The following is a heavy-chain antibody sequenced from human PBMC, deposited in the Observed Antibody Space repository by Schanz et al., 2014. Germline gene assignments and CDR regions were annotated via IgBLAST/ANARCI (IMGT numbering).Heavy chain of an antibody. V-gene: IGHV1-46*03. D-gene: IGHD6-13*01. Sequence: QVQLVQSGAEAKKPGASVKVSCKASGYTFTSDSMHWVRPAPGQGLEWMGMINPSGGSTTYAQKFQGRVTMTRDTSTSTVYMELSSLRSEDTAVYYCARDGVDAAAGGNYWGQGTLVTVSS. J-gene: IGHJ4*02. CDR1: GYTFTSDS. CDR2: INPSGGST. CDR3: ARDGVDAAAGGNY.